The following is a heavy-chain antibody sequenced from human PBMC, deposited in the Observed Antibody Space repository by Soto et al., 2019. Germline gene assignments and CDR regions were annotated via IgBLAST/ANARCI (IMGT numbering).Heavy chain of an antibody. CDR3: TRDRGFGRAV. J-gene: IGHJ6*02. CDR2: IYDNGTT. V-gene: IGHV4-31*03. CDR1: GGSISGGRYY. Sequence: QVPLQESGPGLVKPSQTLSLTCNVSGGSISGGRYYWSWIRQHPGKGLEWIGNIYDNGTTYYNPPLMSRVIISEATAKNQFSLRLSGVTAADTAVYYCTRDRGFGRAVWGQWTTVTVSS.